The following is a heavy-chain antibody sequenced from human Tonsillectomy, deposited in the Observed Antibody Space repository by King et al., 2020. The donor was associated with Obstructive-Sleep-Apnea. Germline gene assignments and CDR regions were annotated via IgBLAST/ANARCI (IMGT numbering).Heavy chain of an antibody. CDR2: IFYSGST. D-gene: IGHD3-22*01. CDR1: GASISSYY. V-gene: IGHV4-59*01. J-gene: IGHJ4*02. Sequence: MQLQESGPGLVKPSETLSLTCTVSGASISSYYWSWIRQPPGKGLEWIGYIFYSGSTNHNPSLKSRVTMSVDTSKNQFSLRLSSVTAADTAMYYCARNNYYDSSGYYLKSYFDYWGQGTLVTVSS. CDR3: ARNNYYDSSGYYLKSYFDY.